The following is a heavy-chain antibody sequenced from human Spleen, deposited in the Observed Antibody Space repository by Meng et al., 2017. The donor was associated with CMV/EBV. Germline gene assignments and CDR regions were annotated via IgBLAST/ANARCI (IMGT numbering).Heavy chain of an antibody. D-gene: IGHD6-19*01. V-gene: IGHV1-18*01. J-gene: IGHJ4*02. CDR3: ARVIAVAGTAPFDY. Sequence: ASVKVSCKASGYTFTSYGNSWVRQAPGQGLEWVGWISAYNGNTNFAQKLQGRVTLTTHTSTTTAYMELRSLRSDDTAVYYCARVIAVAGTAPFDYWGQGTLVTVSS. CDR2: ISAYNGNT. CDR1: GYTFTSYG.